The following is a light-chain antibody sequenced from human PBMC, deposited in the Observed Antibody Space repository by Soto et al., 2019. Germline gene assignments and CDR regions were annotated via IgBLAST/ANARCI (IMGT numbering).Light chain of an antibody. CDR1: SSDIGNYNY. Sequence: QSALTQPPSVSGSPGQSVTISCTGTSSDIGNYNYVSWYQQAPGTAPKLMIFEVSNRPSGVPDRFSVSKSGNTASLTISGLQAEDEADYYCASNTGTRVFGGGTQLTVL. CDR3: ASNTGTRV. J-gene: IGLJ3*02. V-gene: IGLV2-18*02. CDR2: EVS.